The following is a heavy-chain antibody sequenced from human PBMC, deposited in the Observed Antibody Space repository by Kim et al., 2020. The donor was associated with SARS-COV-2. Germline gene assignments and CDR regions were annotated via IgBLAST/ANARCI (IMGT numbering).Heavy chain of an antibody. CDR1: GGSFSGYY. V-gene: IGHV4-34*01. J-gene: IGHJ6*03. CDR3: ARGQIVVVPAALGLVMYYYYYMDF. CDR2: INHSGST. Sequence: SETLSLTCAVYGGSFSGYYWSWIRQPPGKGLEWIGEINHSGSTNYNPSLKSRVTISVDTSKNQFSLKLSSVTAADTAVYYCARGQIVVVPAALGLVMYYYYYMDFWGKATTVTVSS. D-gene: IGHD2-2*01.